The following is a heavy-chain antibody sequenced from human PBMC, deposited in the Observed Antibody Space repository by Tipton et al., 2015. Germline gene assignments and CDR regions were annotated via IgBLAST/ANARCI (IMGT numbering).Heavy chain of an antibody. CDR1: GGTFGMYM. D-gene: IGHD3-10*01. V-gene: IGHV1-69*01. CDR3: ARSGANDAFDM. J-gene: IGHJ3*02. CDR2: IIPIFGTA. Sequence: QVQLVQSGAEVKKPGSSVKVSCKASGGTFGMYMISWVRQAPGQGLEWMGGIIPIFGTANYAQRFQGRVTITAGESTGPVYMELSRLQSDDTAVYYCARSGANDAFDMWGQGTMVTVSP.